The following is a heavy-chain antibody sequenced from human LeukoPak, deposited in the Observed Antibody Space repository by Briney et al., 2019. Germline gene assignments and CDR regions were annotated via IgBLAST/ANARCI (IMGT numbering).Heavy chain of an antibody. V-gene: IGHV3-23*01. CDR3: AKVSQYSSGWYAILDAFDI. CDR1: GFTFSSYA. CDR2: ISGSGGST. J-gene: IGHJ3*02. Sequence: GGSLRLSCAASGFTFSSYAMSWVRQAPGKGLEWVSAISGSGGSTYYADYVKGRFTISRDNSKNTLYLQMNSLRAEDTAVYYCAKVSQYSSGWYAILDAFDIWGQGTMVTVSS. D-gene: IGHD6-19*01.